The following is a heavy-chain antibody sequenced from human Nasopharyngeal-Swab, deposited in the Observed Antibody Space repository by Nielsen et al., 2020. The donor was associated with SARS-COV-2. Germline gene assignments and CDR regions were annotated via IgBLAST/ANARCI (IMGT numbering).Heavy chain of an antibody. CDR1: GFTFSSYA. Sequence: GGSLRLSCAASGFTFSSYAMSWVRQAPGKGLEWVSAISGSGGSTYYADSVKGRLTISRDNSKNTLYLQMNNLRAEDTAVYYCARDHKNWNFPNWFDPWGQGTLVTVSS. CDR2: ISGSGGST. CDR3: ARDHKNWNFPNWFDP. D-gene: IGHD1-7*01. J-gene: IGHJ5*01. V-gene: IGHV3-23*01.